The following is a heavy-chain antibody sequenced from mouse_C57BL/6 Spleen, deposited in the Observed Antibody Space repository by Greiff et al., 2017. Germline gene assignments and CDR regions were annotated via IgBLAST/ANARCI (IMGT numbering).Heavy chain of an antibody. Sequence: VQLQQSGAELVKPGASVKLSCKASGYTFTSYWMQWVKQRPGQGLEWIGEIDPSDSYTNYNQKFKGKATLTVDTSSSTAYMQRSSLTSEASAVYYCARYNQRYFDYWGQGTTLTVSS. CDR2: IDPSDSYT. CDR1: GYTFTSYW. J-gene: IGHJ2*01. V-gene: IGHV1-50*01. D-gene: IGHD1-3*01. CDR3: ARYNQRYFDY.